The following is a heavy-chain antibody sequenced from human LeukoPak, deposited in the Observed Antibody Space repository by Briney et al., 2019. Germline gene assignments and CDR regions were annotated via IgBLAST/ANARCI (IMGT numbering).Heavy chain of an antibody. J-gene: IGHJ6*01. Sequence: GGSLRLSCAASGFTFSSYTMNWVRQAPGKELEWVSYISSSSSYIYYADSVKGRFTISRDNAENSLYLQMNRLRAEHTAVYYCARGSEGYCSGGGCYYGIDVWGQGTTVTFSS. CDR3: ARGSEGYCSGGGCYYGIDV. CDR1: GFTFSSYT. CDR2: ISSSSSYI. D-gene: IGHD2-15*01. V-gene: IGHV3-21*01.